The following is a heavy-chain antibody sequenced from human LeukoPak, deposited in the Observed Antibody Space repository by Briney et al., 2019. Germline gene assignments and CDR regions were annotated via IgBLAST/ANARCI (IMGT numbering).Heavy chain of an antibody. CDR2: ISNSSSYI. CDR3: ARSAHYYGSGSYYTTSFDY. V-gene: IGHV3-21*01. Sequence: PGGSLRLSCAASGFTFSRYSMNWVRQAPGKGLEWVSSISNSSSYIYYAGSVKGRFTISRDNSKNTLYLQMNSLRAEDTAVYYCARSAHYYGSGSYYTTSFDYWGQGTLVTVSS. D-gene: IGHD3-10*01. J-gene: IGHJ4*02. CDR1: GFTFSRYS.